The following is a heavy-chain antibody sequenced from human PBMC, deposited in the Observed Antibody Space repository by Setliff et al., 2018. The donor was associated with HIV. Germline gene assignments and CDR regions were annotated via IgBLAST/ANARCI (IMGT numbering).Heavy chain of an antibody. CDR3: ARLGYRWGGNDY. V-gene: IGHV4-39*07. CDR1: GGSFIGSGYY. J-gene: IGHJ4*02. CDR2: IYHSGST. D-gene: IGHD7-27*01. Sequence: SETLSLTCTVSGGSFIGSGYYWGWIRQPPGKGLEWIGSIYHSGSTYYNPSLKSRVTISVDTSKNQFSLKLSSVTAADTAVYYCARLGYRWGGNDYWGQGTLVTVSS.